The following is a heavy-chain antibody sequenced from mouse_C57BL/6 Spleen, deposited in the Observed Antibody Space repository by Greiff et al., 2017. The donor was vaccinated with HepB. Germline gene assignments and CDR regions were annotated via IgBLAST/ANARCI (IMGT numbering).Heavy chain of an antibody. CDR3: AREGDYGSSYGYWYFDV. CDR2: IYPRSGNT. J-gene: IGHJ1*03. CDR1: GYTFTSYG. Sequence: QVQLQQSGAELARPGASVKLSCKASGYTFTSYGISWVKQRTGQGLEWIGEIYPRSGNTYYNEKFKGKATLTADKSSSTAYMELRSLISEDSAVYFCAREGDYGSSYGYWYFDVWGTGTTVTVSS. D-gene: IGHD1-1*01. V-gene: IGHV1-81*01.